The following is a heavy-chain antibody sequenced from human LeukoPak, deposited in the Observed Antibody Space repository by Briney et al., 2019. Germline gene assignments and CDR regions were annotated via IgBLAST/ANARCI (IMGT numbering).Heavy chain of an antibody. J-gene: IGHJ6*03. CDR1: GGTFSSYA. CDR3: ASRVQNYYYRDV. Sequence: SVKVSCKASGGTFSSYAISWVRQAPGQGLEWMGGIIPIFGTANYAQKFQGRVTITADESTSTAYMELSSLRSEDTAVYYCASRVQNYYYRDVWGKGPPVTISS. V-gene: IGHV1-69*13. D-gene: IGHD1-1*01. CDR2: IIPIFGTA.